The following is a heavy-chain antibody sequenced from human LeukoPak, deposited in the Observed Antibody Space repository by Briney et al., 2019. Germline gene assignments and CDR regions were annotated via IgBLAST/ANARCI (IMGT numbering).Heavy chain of an antibody. V-gene: IGHV1-8*02. Sequence: ASVKVSCKASGYTFTGYYMHWVRQAPGQGLEWMGWMNPNSGNTGYAQKFQGRVTMTRNTSISTAYMELSSLRSEDTAVYYCARSGGGSLLFDIGAKGKMVPV. CDR1: GYTFTGYY. J-gene: IGHJ3*02. CDR2: MNPNSGNT. CDR3: ARSGGGSLLFDI. D-gene: IGHD3-16*01.